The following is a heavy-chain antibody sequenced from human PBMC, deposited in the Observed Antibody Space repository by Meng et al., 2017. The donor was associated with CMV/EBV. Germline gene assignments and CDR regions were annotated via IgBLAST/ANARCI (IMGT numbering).Heavy chain of an antibody. CDR3: ARVLRWNGVIDY. CDR1: GGYSSSYY. J-gene: IGHJ4*02. CDR2: IYTSGST. Sequence: QGQLQDSGPGLVKTAGTLSFTCTVSGGYSSSYYWSWIRQPAGKGLEWIGRIYTSGSTNYNPSLKSRVTMSVDTSKNQFSLKLSSVTAADTAVYYCARVLRWNGVIDYWGQGTLVTVSS. D-gene: IGHD4-23*01. V-gene: IGHV4-4*07.